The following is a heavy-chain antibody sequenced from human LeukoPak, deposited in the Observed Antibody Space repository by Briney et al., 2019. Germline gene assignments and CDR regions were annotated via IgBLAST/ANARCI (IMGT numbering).Heavy chain of an antibody. Sequence: SETLSLTCTVSAYSISSGYYWGWIRQPPGKGLEWIGSIYHSGSTYYNPSLKSRVTISVDTSKNQFSLKLSSVTAADTAVYYCARKHCSGGSCYWFDPWGQGTLVTVSS. CDR1: AYSISSGYY. CDR3: ARKHCSGGSCYWFDP. J-gene: IGHJ5*02. V-gene: IGHV4-38-2*02. CDR2: IYHSGST. D-gene: IGHD2-15*01.